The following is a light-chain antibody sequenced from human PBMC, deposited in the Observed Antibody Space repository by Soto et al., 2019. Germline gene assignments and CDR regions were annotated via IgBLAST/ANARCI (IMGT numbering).Light chain of an antibody. V-gene: IGLV1-40*01. CDR1: SSNIGAGYD. Sequence: QSVLPQPPSVSGAPGQRVTISCTGSSSNIGAGYDVHWYQQFPGTAPKLLLYGNSNRPSGVPDRFSGSKSGTSASLAITGLQAEDEADYYCQAYDNSLSGSYVFXTGTKVTVL. J-gene: IGLJ1*01. CDR3: QAYDNSLSGSYV. CDR2: GNS.